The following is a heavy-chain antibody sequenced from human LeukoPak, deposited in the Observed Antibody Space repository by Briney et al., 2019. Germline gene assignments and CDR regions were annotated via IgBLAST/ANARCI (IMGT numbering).Heavy chain of an antibody. Sequence: SETLSLTCTVSGGSISSYYWSWIRQPPGKGLEWIGYIYYSGSTNYNPSLKSRVTISVDTSKNQFSLKLSSVTAADTAVYYCARHAFHGRMPQLGVQYFQHWGQGTLVTVSS. V-gene: IGHV4-59*08. D-gene: IGHD2-15*01. CDR2: IYYSGST. J-gene: IGHJ1*01. CDR3: ARHAFHGRMPQLGVQYFQH. CDR1: GGSISSYY.